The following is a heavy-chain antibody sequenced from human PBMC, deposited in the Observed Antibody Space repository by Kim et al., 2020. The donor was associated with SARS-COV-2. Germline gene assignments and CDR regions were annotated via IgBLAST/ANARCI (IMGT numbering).Heavy chain of an antibody. D-gene: IGHD4-17*01. J-gene: IGHJ4*02. V-gene: IGHV3-48*03. Sequence: GGSLRLSCATSGFTFGGYEMNWVHQAPGKGLEWVAYITSSGTRKEYADSVEGRFSIFRDNAKNSLFLQMNSLRAEDTAVYYCTRDNPTVADFDSWGQGTL. CDR2: ITSSGTRK. CDR3: TRDNPTVADFDS. CDR1: GFTFGGYE.